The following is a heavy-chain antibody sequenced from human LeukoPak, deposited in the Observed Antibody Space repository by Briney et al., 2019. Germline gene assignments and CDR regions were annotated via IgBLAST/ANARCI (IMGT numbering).Heavy chain of an antibody. Sequence: ASVKVSCKASGGTFTSYGISWVRQAPGQGLEWMGWISAYNGNTNYAQKLQGRVTMTTDTSTSTAYMELRSLRSDDTAVYYCARVREYYGSGSYPHIITQGLGDYWGQGTLVTVSS. CDR2: ISAYNGNT. D-gene: IGHD3-10*01. V-gene: IGHV1-18*01. CDR3: ARVREYYGSGSYPHIITQGLGDY. CDR1: GGTFTSYG. J-gene: IGHJ4*02.